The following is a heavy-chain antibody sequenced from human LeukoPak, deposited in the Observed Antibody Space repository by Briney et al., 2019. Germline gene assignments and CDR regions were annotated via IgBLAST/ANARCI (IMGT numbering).Heavy chain of an antibody. D-gene: IGHD1/OR15-1a*01. CDR2: ISSSSSYI. CDR1: GFTFSSYS. J-gene: IGHJ4*02. Sequence: PGGSLRLSCAASGFTFSSYSMNWVRQAPGKGLEWVSSISSSSSYIYYADSVKGRFTISRDNAKNSLYLQMNSLRAEDTAVYYCAHGTGNRKPFDYWGQGTLVTVSS. CDR3: AHGTGNRKPFDY. V-gene: IGHV3-21*01.